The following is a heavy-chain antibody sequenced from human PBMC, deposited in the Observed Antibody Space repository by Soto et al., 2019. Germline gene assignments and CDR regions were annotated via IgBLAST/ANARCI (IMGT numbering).Heavy chain of an antibody. V-gene: IGHV3-74*03. CDR1: GFTLSNFW. J-gene: IGHJ2*01. Sequence: EVQLVESGGGLAQPGGSLRLSCAASGFTLSNFWMHWVRHVPGKGLVWVSRINGDGTSSAYADSVKGRFTISRDNARNTVYLQMDRLRVEDTGLFYCATDFDWYLDVWGRGTLVTVPS. CDR3: ATDFDWYLDV. CDR2: INGDGTSS.